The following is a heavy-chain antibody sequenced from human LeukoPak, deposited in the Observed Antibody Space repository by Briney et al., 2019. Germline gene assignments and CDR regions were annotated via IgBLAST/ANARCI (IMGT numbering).Heavy chain of an antibody. Sequence: GASVKVSCKASGYTFTSYYMHWVRQAPGQGLEWMGWINTNTGKPVYAQGLTGRFVFSWDTSVSTAYLQISSLKTEDTGIYFCTSVIVGATAPWFDPWGQGTPVTVSS. CDR2: INTNTGKP. J-gene: IGHJ5*02. D-gene: IGHD1-26*01. V-gene: IGHV7-4-1*02. CDR3: TSVIVGATAPWFDP. CDR1: GYTFTSYY.